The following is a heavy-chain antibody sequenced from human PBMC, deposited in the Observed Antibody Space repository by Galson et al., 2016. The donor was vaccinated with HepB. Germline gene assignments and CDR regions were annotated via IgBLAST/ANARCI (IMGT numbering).Heavy chain of an antibody. D-gene: IGHD6-19*01. J-gene: IGHJ4*02. CDR2: IYYSGST. Sequence: TLSLTCTVSGASIKGGGYYWSWIRQHPGKGLEWIGDIYYSGSTYKNSSLKSRLTILVDTSGNQFSLQLTSTTAADTAVYYCARLRLGHFDYWGQGIQVSVSS. V-gene: IGHV4-31*03. CDR1: GASIKGGGYY. CDR3: ARLRLGHFDY.